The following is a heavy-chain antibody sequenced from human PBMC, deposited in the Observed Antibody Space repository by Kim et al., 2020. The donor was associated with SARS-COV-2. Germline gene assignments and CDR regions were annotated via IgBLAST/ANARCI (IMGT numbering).Heavy chain of an antibody. J-gene: IGHJ4*02. CDR3: ARGGYSSGWYPWYFDY. D-gene: IGHD6-19*01. Sequence: SLKSRVTISVDTSKNQFSLKLSSVTAADTAVYYCARGGYSSGWYPWYFDYWGQGTLVTVSS. V-gene: IGHV4-34*01.